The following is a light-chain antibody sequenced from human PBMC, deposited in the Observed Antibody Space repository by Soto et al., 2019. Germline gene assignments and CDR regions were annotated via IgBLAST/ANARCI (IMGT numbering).Light chain of an antibody. J-gene: IGLJ1*01. Sequence: LTQPASVSGSPGQSITISCTRTSSDVGSYKYVSWYQQHPGKAPKLMIYDVSNRPSGVSNRFSGSKSGNTASLTISGLRAEYEADYYCNSYTTSSTLVFGTGTKVTVL. V-gene: IGLV2-14*03. CDR1: SSDVGSYKY. CDR2: DVS. CDR3: NSYTTSSTLV.